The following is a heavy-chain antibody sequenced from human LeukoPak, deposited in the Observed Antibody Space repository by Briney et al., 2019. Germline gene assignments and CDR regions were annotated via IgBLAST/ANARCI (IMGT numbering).Heavy chain of an antibody. V-gene: IGHV4-39*01. Sequence: PSETLSLTCTVSGGSISSSSYYWGWIRQPPGKGLEWIGSIYYSGSTYYNPSLKSRVTISVDTSKNQFSLKLSSVTAADTAVYYCARRRDGYNQGYFDYWGQGTLVTVSS. CDR2: IYYSGST. CDR3: ARRRDGYNQGYFDY. CDR1: GGSISSSSYY. D-gene: IGHD5-24*01. J-gene: IGHJ4*02.